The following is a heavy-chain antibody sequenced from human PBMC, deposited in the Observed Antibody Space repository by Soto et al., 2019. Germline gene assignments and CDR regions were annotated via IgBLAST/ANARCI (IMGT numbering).Heavy chain of an antibody. V-gene: IGHV1-46*01. Sequence: QVQLMQSGAEVKKPGASVRVSCVASGYTFTSYYMHWVRQAPGQGLEWLGVIKLSGGSTTYAQRFLGRVTVTRDTSTSTVYMELRSLRSEDTAVYHCAREGNSYSGMDVWGQGTTVTVS. J-gene: IGHJ6*02. CDR2: IKLSGGST. CDR3: AREGNSYSGMDV. CDR1: GYTFTSYY.